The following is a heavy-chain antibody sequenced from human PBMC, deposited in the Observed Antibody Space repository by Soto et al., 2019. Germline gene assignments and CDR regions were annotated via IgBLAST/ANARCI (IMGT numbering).Heavy chain of an antibody. CDR2: ISGDSDTT. J-gene: IGHJ4*02. D-gene: IGHD2-2*01. V-gene: IGHV3-23*01. Sequence: GGSLRLSCAASGFTFSSYPMSWVRQAPGKGLEWVSAISGDSDTTFHADSVKGRFTISRDNSKNTLYLQMNSLRAEDTAVYYCARSYCASTSCYSPCDYWGQGTLVTVSS. CDR1: GFTFSSYP. CDR3: ARSYCASTSCYSPCDY.